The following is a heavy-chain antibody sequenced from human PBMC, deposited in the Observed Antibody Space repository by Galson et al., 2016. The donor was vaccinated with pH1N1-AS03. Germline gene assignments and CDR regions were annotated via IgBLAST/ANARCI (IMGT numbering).Heavy chain of an antibody. D-gene: IGHD6-13*01. CDR1: GYSFSDYW. J-gene: IGHJ4*01. CDR2: IHPRDSDT. Sequence: QSGAEVKKPGESVKISCKGSGYSFSDYWIAWVRQMPGKGLEWMGIIHPRDSDTRYSPSFQGRVSISADKSISTAYLQWSSLKAPDTATYYCARHLSSPFSSSSGYWGHGTLVTVSS. V-gene: IGHV5-51*01. CDR3: ARHLSSPFSSSSGY.